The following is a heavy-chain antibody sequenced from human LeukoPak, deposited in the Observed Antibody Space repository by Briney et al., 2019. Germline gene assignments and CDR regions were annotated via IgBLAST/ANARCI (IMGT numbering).Heavy chain of an antibody. D-gene: IGHD3-10*01. V-gene: IGHV3-21*01. J-gene: IGHJ4*02. CDR3: ARDAMVRGVRGIDC. CDR1: GFTFSSYS. CDR2: ISSSSSYI. Sequence: PGGSLRLSCAASGFTFSSYSMNWVRQAPGKGLEWVSSISSSSSYIYYADSVKGRFTISRDNAKNSLYLQMNSLRAEDTAVYYCARDAMVRGVRGIDCWGQGTLVTVSS.